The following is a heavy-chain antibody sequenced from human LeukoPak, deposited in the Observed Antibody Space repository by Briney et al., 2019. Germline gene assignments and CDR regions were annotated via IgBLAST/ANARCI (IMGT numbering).Heavy chain of an antibody. Sequence: ASETLSLTCTVSGGSISSSSYYWGWIRQPPGKGLEWIGSIYYSGSTYYNPSLKSRVTISVDTSKNQFSLKLSSVTAADTAVYYCATTRYLTTVTTPYRPLNDAFDIWGQGTMVTVSS. V-gene: IGHV4-39*07. J-gene: IGHJ3*02. CDR3: ATTRYLTTVTTPYRPLNDAFDI. CDR1: GGSISSSSYY. D-gene: IGHD4-17*01. CDR2: IYYSGST.